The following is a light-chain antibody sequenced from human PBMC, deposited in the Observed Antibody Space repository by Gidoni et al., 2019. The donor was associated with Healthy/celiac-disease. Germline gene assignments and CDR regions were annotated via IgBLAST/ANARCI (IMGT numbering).Light chain of an antibody. CDR1: QSLLHSNGYNY. V-gene: IGKV2-28*01. Sequence: DIVMTQSPLSRPVTPGEPASISCRTSQSLLHSNGYNYLDWYLQKPGQSPQLLIYLGSNRASGVPDRFSGSGSGTDFTLKISRVEAEDVGVYYCMQAIQTPPTFGQGTKVEIK. CDR3: MQAIQTPPT. CDR2: LGS. J-gene: IGKJ1*01.